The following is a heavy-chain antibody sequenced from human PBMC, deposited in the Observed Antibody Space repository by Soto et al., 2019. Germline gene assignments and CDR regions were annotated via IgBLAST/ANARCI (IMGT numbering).Heavy chain of an antibody. CDR1: GGTFSSYA. J-gene: IGHJ4*02. CDR3: ARGAHYYDSSGTDYFDY. V-gene: IGHV1-69*01. Sequence: QVQLVRSGAEVKKPGSSVKVSCKASGGTFSSYAISWVRQAPGQGLEWMGGIIPIFGTANYAQKFQGRVTITADESTSTAYMELSSLRSEDTAVYYCARGAHYYDSSGTDYFDYWGQGTLVTVSS. CDR2: IIPIFGTA. D-gene: IGHD3-22*01.